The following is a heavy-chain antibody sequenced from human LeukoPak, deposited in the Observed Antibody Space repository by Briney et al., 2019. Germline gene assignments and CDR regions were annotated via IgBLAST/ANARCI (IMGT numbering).Heavy chain of an antibody. Sequence: ASVKVSCKVSGYTLTELSMHWVRQAPGKGLEWMGGFDPEDGETIYAQKFQGRVTMTEDTSTDTAYMELSSLRSEDTAVYYCAIHPRYYYDSSGYSYYFDYWGQGTLVTVSS. CDR3: AIHPRYYYDSSGYSYYFDY. V-gene: IGHV1-24*01. CDR2: FDPEDGET. J-gene: IGHJ4*02. D-gene: IGHD3-22*01. CDR1: GYTLTELS.